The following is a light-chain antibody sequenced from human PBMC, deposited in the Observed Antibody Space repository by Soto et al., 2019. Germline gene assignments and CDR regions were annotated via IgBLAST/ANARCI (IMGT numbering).Light chain of an antibody. J-gene: IGKJ1*01. CDR3: QQYYNWPPWT. Sequence: EILVTHXPSTRSXXXXSXDXXSXSASQNIGTNLVWYQQKPGQAPRLLLYGASTRATGVPARFSGSGSGTDFTLTVSSLQSEDFAVYYCQQYYNWPPWTFGLGTKVDIK. V-gene: IGKV3-15*01. CDR1: QNIGTN. CDR2: GAS.